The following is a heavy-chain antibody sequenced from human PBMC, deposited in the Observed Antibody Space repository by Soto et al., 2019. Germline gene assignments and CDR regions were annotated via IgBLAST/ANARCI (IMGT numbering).Heavy chain of an antibody. Sequence: PSETLSLTCTVSGGSISSDYWSWIRQPPGKGLEWIAYINYSRNTNYNPSLKSRVAISGDTSKNQFSLKLSSVTAADTAVYYCARVCSMLDTNWFDPWDRGPLVAVSS. D-gene: IGHD3-10*02. CDR2: INYSRNT. CDR3: ARVCSMLDTNWFDP. V-gene: IGHV4-59*12. CDR1: GGSISSDY. J-gene: IGHJ5*02.